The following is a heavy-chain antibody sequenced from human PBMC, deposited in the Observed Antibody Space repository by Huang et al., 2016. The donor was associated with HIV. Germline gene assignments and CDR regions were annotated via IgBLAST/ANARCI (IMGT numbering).Heavy chain of an antibody. J-gene: IGHJ6*03. Sequence: QVQLVESGGGVVQPGKSLRLSCAASGFTFGTYAMHWVRQAPGKGLEWVAVISYDGRNKYYADSVKCRFTISRDDAKNTLYLQMNSLRREDTAVYYCARRPLYFYYMDVWGNGTTVTVSS. V-gene: IGHV3-30*04. CDR2: ISYDGRNK. D-gene: IGHD3-10*01. CDR3: ARRPLYFYYMDV. CDR1: GFTFGTYA.